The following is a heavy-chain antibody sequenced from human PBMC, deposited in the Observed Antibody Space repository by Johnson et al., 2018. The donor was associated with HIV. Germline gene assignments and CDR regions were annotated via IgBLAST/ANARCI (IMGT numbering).Heavy chain of an antibody. J-gene: IGHJ3*02. Sequence: QVQLVESGGGVVQPGRSLRLSCAASGFTFSSYAMHWVRQAPGKGLEWVAVISYDGSNKYYADSVKGRFTISRDNSKNTLYLQMNSLRAEDTAVYYCARAMTTVSTWAFDIWGQWTMVTVSS. D-gene: IGHD4-17*01. V-gene: IGHV3-30-3*01. CDR3: ARAMTTVSTWAFDI. CDR1: GFTFSSYA. CDR2: ISYDGSNK.